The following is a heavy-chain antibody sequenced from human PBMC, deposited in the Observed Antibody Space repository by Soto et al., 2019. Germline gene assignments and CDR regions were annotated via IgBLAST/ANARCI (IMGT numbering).Heavy chain of an antibody. CDR2: MNPNTGNT. D-gene: IGHD2-15*01. J-gene: IGHJ5*02. CDR1: GYTFTSSD. CDR3: ARGSNHCSGGSCYSDWFDP. V-gene: IGHV1-8*01. Sequence: QVQLVQSGAEVKKPGASVRVSCKASGYTFTSSDVYWVRQATGQGLELMGWMNPNTGNTGYAQKVQGRVTMTRNTSISADYMALSSLRSEDTAVYYCARGSNHCSGGSCYSDWFDPWGQGTPVTVSS.